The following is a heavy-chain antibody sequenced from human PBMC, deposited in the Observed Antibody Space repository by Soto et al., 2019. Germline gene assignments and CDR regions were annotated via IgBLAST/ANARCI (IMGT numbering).Heavy chain of an antibody. CDR3: XXXXXXXXKKGXIYYGMDV. CDR1: GYTFTSYG. Sequence: QVQLVQSGAEVKKPGASVKVSCKASGYTFTSYGISWVRQAPGQGLEWMGWISAYNGNTNYAQKLQGRVTMTTDTXTSXAYXXXXXLXXXXXXXXXXXXXXXXXXKKGXIYYGMDVXXXGXXVTVSS. V-gene: IGHV1-18*01. J-gene: IGHJ6*04. CDR2: ISAYNGNT.